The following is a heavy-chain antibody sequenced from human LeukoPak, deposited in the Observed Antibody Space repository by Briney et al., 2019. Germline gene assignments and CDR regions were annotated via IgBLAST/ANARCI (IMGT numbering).Heavy chain of an antibody. CDR2: ISYDGSNK. V-gene: IGHV3-30-3*01. D-gene: IGHD1-14*01. Sequence: GGSLRLSCAASGFTFSSYAMHWVRQAPGKGLEWVAVISYDGSNKYYADSVKGRFTISRDNSKNTLYLQMNSLRAEDTAVYHCARDKLITCMDVWGQGTTVTVSS. CDR1: GFTFSSYA. CDR3: ARDKLITCMDV. J-gene: IGHJ6*02.